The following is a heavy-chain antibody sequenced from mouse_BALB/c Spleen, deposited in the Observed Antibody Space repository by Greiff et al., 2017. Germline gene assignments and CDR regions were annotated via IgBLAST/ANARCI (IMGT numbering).Heavy chain of an antibody. Sequence: DVKLVESGGGLVQPGGSLKLSCAASGFTFSSYGMSWVRQTPDKRLELVATINSNGGSTYYPDSVKGRFTISRDNAKNTLYLQMSSLKSEDTAMYYCARDSYGDAMDYWGQGTSVTVAS. CDR2: INSNGGST. CDR3: ARDSYGDAMDY. CDR1: GFTFSSYG. J-gene: IGHJ4*01. D-gene: IGHD1-1*01. V-gene: IGHV5-6-3*01.